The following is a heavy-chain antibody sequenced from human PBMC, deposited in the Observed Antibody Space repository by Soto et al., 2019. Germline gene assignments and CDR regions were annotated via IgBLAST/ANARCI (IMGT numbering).Heavy chain of an antibody. CDR1: GGSIRGYY. D-gene: IGHD2-2*01. J-gene: IGHJ4*02. V-gene: IGHV4-4*07. Sequence: PSETLSLTCTVSGGSIRGYYWSWIRQSAGMGLEWIGRMHTGGSTNYNPSLKSRVTFSVDMPKNQISLKLTSVTAADTALYYCVRASMPKAHFDSWGQGTLVTVSS. CDR3: VRASMPKAHFDS. CDR2: MHTGGST.